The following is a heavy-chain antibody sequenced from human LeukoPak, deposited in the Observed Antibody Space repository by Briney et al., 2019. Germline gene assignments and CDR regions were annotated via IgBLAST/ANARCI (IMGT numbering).Heavy chain of an antibody. CDR2: ISGGGETT. Sequence: PGGSLRLSCAASGFTFNNYAMNWVRQAPGKGLEWVSSISGGGETTYYADSAKGRFTISRDNSKNTLYLQMNSLRAEDTAVYYCAKDPDYYGSGSYYGLFDYWGQGTLVTVSS. CDR1: GFTFNNYA. J-gene: IGHJ4*02. V-gene: IGHV3-23*01. CDR3: AKDPDYYGSGSYYGLFDY. D-gene: IGHD3-10*01.